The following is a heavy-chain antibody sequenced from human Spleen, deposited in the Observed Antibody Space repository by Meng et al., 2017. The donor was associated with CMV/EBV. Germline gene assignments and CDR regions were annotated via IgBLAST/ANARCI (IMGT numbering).Heavy chain of an antibody. CDR1: GFTFKSHR. CDR3: ARDSGWNGWYFDL. Sequence: GGSLRLSCEGSGFTFKSHRLNWVRQAPGKGLQWVANINEDGSGEYYVASVKGRLTISRDNARNSVFLRMTSLRVDDTAVYFCARDSGWNGWYFDLWGRGTLVTVSS. J-gene: IGHJ2*01. D-gene: IGHD6-19*01. V-gene: IGHV3-7*01. CDR2: INEDGSGE.